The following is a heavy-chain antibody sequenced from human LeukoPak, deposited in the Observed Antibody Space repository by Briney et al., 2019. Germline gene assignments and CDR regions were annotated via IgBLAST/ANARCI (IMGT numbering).Heavy chain of an antibody. D-gene: IGHD1-14*01. CDR3: AKKNSGPNPFDF. CDR1: GFTFSDYY. J-gene: IGHJ4*02. V-gene: IGHV3-11*01. CDR2: ISSSGSTI. Sequence: GGSLRLSCAASGFTFSDYYMSWIRQAPGKGLERVSYISSSGSTIYYADSVKGRFTISRDNAKNPLYLQMNSLRAEDTAVYYCAKKNSGPNPFDFWGQGTRVTVSS.